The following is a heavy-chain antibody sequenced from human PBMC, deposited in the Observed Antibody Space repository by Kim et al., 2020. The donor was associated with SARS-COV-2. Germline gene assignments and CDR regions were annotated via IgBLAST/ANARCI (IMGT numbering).Heavy chain of an antibody. CDR3: ARERGPTGTTLYYYYGMDV. V-gene: IGHV4-61*01. J-gene: IGHJ6*02. D-gene: IGHD1-7*01. CDR1: GGSVSSGSYY. CDR2: IYYSGST. Sequence: SETLSLTCTVSGGSVSSGSYYWSWIRQPPGKGLEWIGYIYYSGSTNYNPSLKSRVTISVDTSKNQFSLKLSSVTAADTAVYYCARERGPTGTTLYYYYGMDVWGQGTTVTVSS.